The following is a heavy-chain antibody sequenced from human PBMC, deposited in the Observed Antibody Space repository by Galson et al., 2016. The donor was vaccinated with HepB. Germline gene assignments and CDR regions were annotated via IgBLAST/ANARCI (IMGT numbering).Heavy chain of an antibody. J-gene: IGHJ5*02. CDR1: GFAVSDNY. V-gene: IGHV3-53*01. D-gene: IGHD2-15*01. CDR2: VYTSGTT. Sequence: SLRLSCAPSGFAVSDNYISWLHQAPGKGLEWVSVVYTSGTTYYADAVKGRFTISRDSSQNTVFLHMNSLRAEDTAMYFCARGHCSGDTCHSTLFDPWGPGTLVTVSS. CDR3: ARGHCSGDTCHSTLFDP.